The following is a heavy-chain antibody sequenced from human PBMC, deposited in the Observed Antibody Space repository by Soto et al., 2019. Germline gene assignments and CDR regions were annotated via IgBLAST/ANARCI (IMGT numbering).Heavy chain of an antibody. D-gene: IGHD3-9*01. V-gene: IGHV1-18*01. J-gene: IGHJ4*02. CDR3: ARAPPYHDIFTGYSFDY. Sequence: EASVKVSCKASGYTFTSYGISWVRQAPGQGLEWMGWISVYNGNTNYAQKLQGRVTMTTDTSTSTAYMELRSLRSEDTAVYFCARAPPYHDIFTGYSFDYWGQGTLVTVSS. CDR2: ISVYNGNT. CDR1: GYTFTSYG.